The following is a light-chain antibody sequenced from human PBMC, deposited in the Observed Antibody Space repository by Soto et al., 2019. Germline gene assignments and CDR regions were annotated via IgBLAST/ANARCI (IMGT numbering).Light chain of an antibody. CDR2: EVS. J-gene: IGLJ1*01. V-gene: IGLV2-14*01. CDR3: SSYTSSSTVV. Sequence: QSALTQPASVSGSPGQSITISCTGTSRDVGGYNYVSWYQQHPGKAPKVMIYEVSNRPSGVSSRFSGSKSGNTASLTISRLQADDEADYYCSSYTSSSTVVFGVGTKLTVL. CDR1: SRDVGGYNY.